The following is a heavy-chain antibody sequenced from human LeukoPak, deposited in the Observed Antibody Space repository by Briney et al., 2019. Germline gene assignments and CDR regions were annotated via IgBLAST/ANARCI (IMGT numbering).Heavy chain of an antibody. Sequence: SETLSLTCAVYGVSFSGYYWSWIRQPPGKGLEWIGEINHSGSTNYNPSLKSRVTISVDTSKKQFSLKLSSVTAAYTAVYYCARHQLPGYVGFDPWGQGTLVTVSS. J-gene: IGHJ5*02. V-gene: IGHV4-34*01. CDR2: INHSGST. D-gene: IGHD3-16*01. CDR1: GVSFSGYY. CDR3: ARHQLPGYVGFDP.